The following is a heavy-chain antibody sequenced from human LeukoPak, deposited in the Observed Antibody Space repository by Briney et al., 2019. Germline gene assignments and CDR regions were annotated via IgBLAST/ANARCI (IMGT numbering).Heavy chain of an antibody. J-gene: IGHJ4*02. V-gene: IGHV3-23*01. CDR1: GFSFRTFC. CDR2: INVIGDTT. CDR3: AKDVIEYTLRVNFDS. Sequence: GGSLSLSCVASGFSFRTFCMNWVRHAPGRGLEWGLVINVIGDTTYYADSVKGRFTISRDNSKDTLYLQMNKLRADDSAIYYCAKDVIEYTLRVNFDSWGQGTLVTVSS. D-gene: IGHD3-10*01.